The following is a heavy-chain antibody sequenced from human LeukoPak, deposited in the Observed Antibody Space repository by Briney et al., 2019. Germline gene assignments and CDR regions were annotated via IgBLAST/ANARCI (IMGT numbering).Heavy chain of an antibody. D-gene: IGHD3/OR15-3a*01. CDR1: GFTFSSYG. CDR3: AREWTQDAFDI. V-gene: IGHV3-30*03. J-gene: IGHJ3*02. Sequence: PGGSLRLSCAASGFTFSSYGMRWVRQAPGKGLEWVAVISYDGSNKYYADSVKGRFTISRDNSKNTLYLQMNSLRAEDTAVYYCAREWTQDAFDIWGQGTMVTVSS. CDR2: ISYDGSNK.